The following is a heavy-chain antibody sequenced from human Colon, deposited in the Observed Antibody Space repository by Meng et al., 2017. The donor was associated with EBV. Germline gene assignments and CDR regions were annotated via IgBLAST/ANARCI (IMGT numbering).Heavy chain of an antibody. V-gene: IGHV4-4*02. D-gene: IGHD1-26*01. J-gene: IGHJ4*02. CDR2: IDDSGST. Sequence: QVQLQESGPGLVKPSGTLSLTCGVAGVSISSNIRWTWVRQPPGKGLEWIGDIDDSGSTNYNPSLNSRISISLDKSKNHFSLKVNSVTAADTAVYHCARGKQDAWELLAYWGQGALVTVSS. CDR1: GVSISSNIR. CDR3: ARGKQDAWELLAY.